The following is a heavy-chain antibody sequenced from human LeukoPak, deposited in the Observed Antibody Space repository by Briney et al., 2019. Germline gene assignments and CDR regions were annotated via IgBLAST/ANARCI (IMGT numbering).Heavy chain of an antibody. D-gene: IGHD3-10*01. V-gene: IGHV3-30*02. Sequence: GGSLRLPCAASGFTFSSYGMHWVRQAPGKGLEWVAFIRYDGSNKYYADSVKGRFTISRDNSKNTLYLQMNSLRAEDTAVYYCASWNDGSGSSLFDYWGQGTLVTVSS. CDR3: ASWNDGSGSSLFDY. CDR1: GFTFSSYG. J-gene: IGHJ4*02. CDR2: IRYDGSNK.